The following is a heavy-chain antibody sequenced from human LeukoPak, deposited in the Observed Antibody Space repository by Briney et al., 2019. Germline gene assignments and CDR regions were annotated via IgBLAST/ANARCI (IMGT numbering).Heavy chain of an antibody. Sequence: GGSLRLSCAASGFTFSTYAMTWVRQAPGKGLEWVSSISGSGAGKFYAAPVKGRFTTSRDNSKNTLYVQMNSLRAEDTAVYYSAKAAYGDYAGAFDIWGQGTMVIVSS. CDR1: GFTFSTYA. V-gene: IGHV3-23*01. CDR2: ISGSGAGK. D-gene: IGHD4-17*01. CDR3: AKAAYGDYAGAFDI. J-gene: IGHJ3*02.